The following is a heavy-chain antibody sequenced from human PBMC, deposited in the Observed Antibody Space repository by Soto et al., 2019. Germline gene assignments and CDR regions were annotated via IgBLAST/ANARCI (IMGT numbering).Heavy chain of an antibody. CDR1: GFTFSRYV. J-gene: IGHJ4*02. CDR3: ARVPDLDYCSRTSCLYYFDY. Sequence: EVQLLESGGGLVQPGGSLRLSCVASGFTFSRYVMRWVRQAPGKGLVWVSTINSNGDSTYYADSVKGRFTISRDNSKTSLYLQMNSLRAEDTAVYYYARVPDLDYCSRTSCLYYFDYWGQGALVTVSS. CDR2: INSNGDST. D-gene: IGHD2-2*01. V-gene: IGHV3-23*01.